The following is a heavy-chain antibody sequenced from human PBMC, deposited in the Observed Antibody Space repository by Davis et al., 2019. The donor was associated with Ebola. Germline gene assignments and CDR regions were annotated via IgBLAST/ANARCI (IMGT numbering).Heavy chain of an antibody. Sequence: GESLKISCAASGFTFSSYSVNWVRQAPGKGLEWVSSISSSSSYIYYADSVKGRFTISRDNAKNSLYLQMNSLRAEDTAVYYCARGSCSSTSCYSDYWGQGTLVTVSS. V-gene: IGHV3-21*01. CDR2: ISSSSSYI. D-gene: IGHD2-2*01. CDR1: GFTFSSYS. J-gene: IGHJ4*02. CDR3: ARGSCSSTSCYSDY.